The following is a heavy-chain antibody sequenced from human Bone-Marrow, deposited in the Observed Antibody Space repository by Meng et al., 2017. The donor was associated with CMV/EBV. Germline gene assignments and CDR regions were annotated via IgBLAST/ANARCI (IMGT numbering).Heavy chain of an antibody. D-gene: IGHD2-15*01. CDR3: ARDDCSGGSCYDYYYYYGMDV. V-gene: IGHV3-7*01. CDR1: GFTFSSYW. Sequence: GESLKISCAASGFTFSSYWMSWVRQAPGKGLEWVANIKQDGSEKYYVDSVKGRFTISRDNAKNSLYLQMNSLRAEDTAVYYCARDDCSGGSCYDYYYYYGMDVCGQGTTVAVSS. J-gene: IGHJ6*02. CDR2: IKQDGSEK.